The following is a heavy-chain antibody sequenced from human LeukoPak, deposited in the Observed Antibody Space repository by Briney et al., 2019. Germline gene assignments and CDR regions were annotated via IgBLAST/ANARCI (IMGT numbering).Heavy chain of an antibody. Sequence: PSETLSLTCTVSGGSISSSSYYWGWIRQPPGKGLEWIGSIYYSGSTYYNPSLKSRVTISVDTSKNQFSLKLSSVTAADTAVYYCARIFSGGWYGVNWFDPWGQGTLVTVSS. V-gene: IGHV4-39*07. CDR3: ARIFSGGWYGVNWFDP. D-gene: IGHD6-19*01. CDR1: GGSISSSSYY. J-gene: IGHJ5*02. CDR2: IYYSGST.